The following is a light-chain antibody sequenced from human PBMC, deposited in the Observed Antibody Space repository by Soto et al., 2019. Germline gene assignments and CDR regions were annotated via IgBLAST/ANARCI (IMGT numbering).Light chain of an antibody. CDR3: QPYNTYPWT. V-gene: IGKV1-5*03. CDR2: KAS. Sequence: DIQMTQSPSSLSASVGDRISLTCRASQTITYYLAWYHQKPGKAPKLLIYKASSLEGGVPSRFSGSGSGAEFTLTISSLQPDDFGTYYCQPYNTYPWTFGQGTKVDIK. J-gene: IGKJ1*01. CDR1: QTITYY.